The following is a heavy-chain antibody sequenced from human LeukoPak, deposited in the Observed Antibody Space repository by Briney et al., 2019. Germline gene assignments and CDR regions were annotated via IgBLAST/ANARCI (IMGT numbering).Heavy chain of an antibody. CDR3: AREGLYYYDSSGYYAHY. CDR2: IGSSGSNI. J-gene: IGHJ4*02. CDR1: GFTFSDYY. D-gene: IGHD3-22*01. Sequence: PGGSLRLSCAASGFTFSDYYMGWIRQAPGKGLEWVSYIGSSGSNIYYADSVKGRFTISRDNAKNSLYLQMNSLRAEDTAVYYCAREGLYYYDSSGYYAHYWGQGTLVTVSS. V-gene: IGHV3-11*04.